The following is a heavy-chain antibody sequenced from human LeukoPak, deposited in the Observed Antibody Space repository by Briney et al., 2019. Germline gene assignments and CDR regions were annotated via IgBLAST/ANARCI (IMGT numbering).Heavy chain of an antibody. CDR1: GFTFSTYA. J-gene: IGHJ6*02. V-gene: IGHV3-23*01. D-gene: IGHD3-10*01. CDR2: ISISGGST. Sequence: GGSLRLSCAASGFTFSTYAMSWVRQAPGKGLEWGSSISISGGSTYYAESVKGRFTISRDNSRNTLYLQMNSLRAEDTAVYYCASDYGSGTPQYYYYYGMDVWGQGTTVTVSS. CDR3: ASDYGSGTPQYYYYYGMDV.